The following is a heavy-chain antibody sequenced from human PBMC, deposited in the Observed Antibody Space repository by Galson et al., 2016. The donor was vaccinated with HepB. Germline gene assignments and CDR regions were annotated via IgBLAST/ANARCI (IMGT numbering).Heavy chain of an antibody. Sequence: SETLSLTCTVSGGSISSYYWSWIRRPPGKGLEWIGYIYYSGSTKYNPSLESRVTMAIDTSKNQFSLNLSSVTAADTAVYYCARGEPHLVLRFWGQGSLVTFAS. CDR1: GGSISSYY. CDR3: ARGEPHLVLRF. D-gene: IGHD1-26*01. V-gene: IGHV4-59*01. J-gene: IGHJ4*02. CDR2: IYYSGST.